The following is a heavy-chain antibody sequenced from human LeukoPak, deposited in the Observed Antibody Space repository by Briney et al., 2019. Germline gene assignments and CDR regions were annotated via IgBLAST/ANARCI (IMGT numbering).Heavy chain of an antibody. J-gene: IGHJ6*02. D-gene: IGHD4-17*01. V-gene: IGHV3-21*01. CDR2: INSRSSSI. CDR1: GFTFSNYN. CDR3: ARGDYSDSPTYYNGMDV. Sequence: GGSLRLSCAASGFTFSNYNMNWVRQAPGKGLEWVASINSRSSSIYYGDSVKGRFTISRDNAKSSLYLQMNSLRAEDTAVYFCARGDYSDSPTYYNGMDVWGQGTAVTVSS.